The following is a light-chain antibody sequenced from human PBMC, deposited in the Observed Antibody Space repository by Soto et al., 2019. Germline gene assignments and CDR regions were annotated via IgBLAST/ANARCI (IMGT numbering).Light chain of an antibody. CDR2: EGS. V-gene: IGLV2-23*01. CDR3: CSYAGSRV. Sequence: QSARAQPASVSGSPGQSITMSCTGTSSDGGSYNLVSWYQQHPGKAPKLMIYEGSKRPSGVSNRFSGSKSGNTASLTISGLQAEDEADYYCCSYAGSRVFGGGTKVTVL. J-gene: IGLJ3*02. CDR1: SSDGGSYNL.